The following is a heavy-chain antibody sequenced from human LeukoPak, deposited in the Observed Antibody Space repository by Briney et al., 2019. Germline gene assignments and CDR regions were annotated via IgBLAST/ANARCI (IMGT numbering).Heavy chain of an antibody. D-gene: IGHD3-10*01. CDR3: ARTRFGEPKMDV. CDR1: GGSISSGSYY. CDR2: IYTSGST. J-gene: IGHJ6*04. V-gene: IGHV4-61*02. Sequence: PSETLSLTCTVSGGSISSGSYYWSWIRQPAGKGLEWIGRIYTSGSTNYNPSLKSRVTISVDTSKNQFSLKLSSVTAADTAVYYCARTRFGEPKMDVWGKGTTVTISS.